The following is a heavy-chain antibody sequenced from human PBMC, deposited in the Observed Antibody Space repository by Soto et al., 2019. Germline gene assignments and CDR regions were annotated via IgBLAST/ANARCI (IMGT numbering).Heavy chain of an antibody. Sequence: PGESLKIFCKGSGYSFTSYWIGWVRQMPGKGLEWMGIIYPGDSDTRYSPSFQGQVTISADKSISTAYLQWSSLKASDTAMYYCARALSNIVATIRGYYYYMDVWGKGTTVTVSS. D-gene: IGHD5-12*01. CDR3: ARALSNIVATIRGYYYYMDV. V-gene: IGHV5-51*01. J-gene: IGHJ6*03. CDR1: GYSFTSYW. CDR2: IYPGDSDT.